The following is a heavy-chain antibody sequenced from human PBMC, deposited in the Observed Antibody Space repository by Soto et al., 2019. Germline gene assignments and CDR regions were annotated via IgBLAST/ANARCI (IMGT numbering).Heavy chain of an antibody. CDR3: ATWVSASGKYSSGWYYYFDY. CDR1: GYTLTELS. Sequence: ASVKVSCKVSGYTLTELSMHWVRQAPGKGLEWMGGFDPEDGETIYAQKFQGRVTMTEDTSTDTAYMELSSLRSEDTAVYYCATWVSASGKYSSGWYYYFDYWGQGTLVTVSS. CDR2: FDPEDGET. J-gene: IGHJ4*02. D-gene: IGHD6-19*01. V-gene: IGHV1-24*01.